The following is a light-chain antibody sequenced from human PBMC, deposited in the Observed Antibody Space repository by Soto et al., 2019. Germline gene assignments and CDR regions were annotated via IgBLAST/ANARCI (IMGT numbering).Light chain of an antibody. Sequence: QSMVTQPPSWAESPGQSVASSCNGTSSDVGGYNYVSWYQQHPGKAPKLMIYDVSKRPSGVPDRFSGSKSGNTASLTVSGLQAEDEAEYYCSSYAGTHIVFGTGTQLTVL. CDR2: DVS. CDR1: SSDVGGYNY. V-gene: IGLV2-8*01. J-gene: IGLJ1*01. CDR3: SSYAGTHIV.